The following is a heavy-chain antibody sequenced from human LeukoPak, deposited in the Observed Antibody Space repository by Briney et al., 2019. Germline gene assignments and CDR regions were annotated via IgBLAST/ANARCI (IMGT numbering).Heavy chain of an antibody. Sequence: GGSLRLSCAASGFTFDDYGMSWVRQAPGKGLEWVSGINWNGGSTGYADSVKGRFTISRDNAKNSLYLQMNSLRAEDTALYYCAREPYYYDSSGYYVIGWYFDLWGRGTLVTVSS. CDR3: AREPYYYDSSGYYVIGWYFDL. CDR2: INWNGGST. D-gene: IGHD3-22*01. V-gene: IGHV3-20*04. J-gene: IGHJ2*01. CDR1: GFTFDDYG.